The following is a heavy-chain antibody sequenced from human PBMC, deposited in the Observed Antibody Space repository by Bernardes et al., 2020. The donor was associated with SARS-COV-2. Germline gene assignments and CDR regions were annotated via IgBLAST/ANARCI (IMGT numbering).Heavy chain of an antibody. CDR3: ARQGDYDYAFDI. V-gene: IGHV4-39*01. CDR1: GGSISSSSYY. D-gene: IGHD4-17*01. CDR2: IYYSGST. J-gene: IGHJ3*02. Sequence: SETLSLTCTVSGGSISSSSYYWGWIRQPPGKGLEWIGSIYYSGSTYYNPSLKSRVTISVDTSKNQFSLKLSSVTAADTAVYYCARQGDYDYAFDIWGQGTMVTVSS.